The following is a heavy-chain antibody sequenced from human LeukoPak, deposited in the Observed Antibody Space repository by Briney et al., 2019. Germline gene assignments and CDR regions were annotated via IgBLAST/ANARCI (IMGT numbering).Heavy chain of an antibody. D-gene: IGHD5-18*01. CDR1: GGTFSSYA. CDR2: IIPIFGTA. CDR3: ASGGYSYGPYYFDY. Sequence: SVKVSCKASGGTFSSYAISWVRQAPGQGLELKGRIIPIFGTANYAQKFQGRVTITTDESTSTAYMELSSLRSEDTAVYYCASGGYSYGPYYFDYWGQGTLVTVSS. V-gene: IGHV1-69*05. J-gene: IGHJ4*02.